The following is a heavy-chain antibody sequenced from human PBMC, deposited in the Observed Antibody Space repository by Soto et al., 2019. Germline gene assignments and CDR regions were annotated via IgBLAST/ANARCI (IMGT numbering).Heavy chain of an antibody. V-gene: IGHV3-53*04. CDR3: AGCSGGSCYSSRHAFDI. Sequence: EVQLVESGGGLVQPGGSLRLSCAASGFTVSSNYMSWVRQAPGKGLEWVSVIYSGGSTYYADSVKGRFTISRHNSKNTLYRQMNSLRAEDTAVYYCAGCSGGSCYSSRHAFDIWGQGTMVTVSS. CDR2: IYSGGST. J-gene: IGHJ3*02. CDR1: GFTVSSNY. D-gene: IGHD2-15*01.